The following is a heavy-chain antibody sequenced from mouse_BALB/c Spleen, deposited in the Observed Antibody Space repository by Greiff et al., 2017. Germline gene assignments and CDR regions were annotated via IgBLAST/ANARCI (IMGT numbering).Heavy chain of an antibody. Sequence: VQLKESGGGLVQPGGSRKLSCAASGFTFSSFGMHWVRQAPEKGLEWVAYISSGSSTIYYADTVKGRFTISRDNPKNTLFLQMTSLRSEDTAMYYCARGRTMITTWYFDVWGAGTTVTVSS. CDR2: ISSGSSTI. CDR1: GFTFSSFG. J-gene: IGHJ1*01. CDR3: ARGRTMITTWYFDV. V-gene: IGHV5-17*02. D-gene: IGHD2-4*01.